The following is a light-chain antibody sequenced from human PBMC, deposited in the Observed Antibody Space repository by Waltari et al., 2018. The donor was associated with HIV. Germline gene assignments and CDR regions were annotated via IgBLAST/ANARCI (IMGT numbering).Light chain of an antibody. CDR2: YNK. CDR1: KIGNRG. Sequence: SYVLTQPPSVSVAPGKTARLSCGAEKIGNRGVHWYQKKPGQAPLLVIYYNKDRPSGIPDRFSGSNSGNTATLTISRVEDGDEADYYCQVWDRGSRQAIFGGGTKLTVL. CDR3: QVWDRGSRQAI. J-gene: IGLJ2*01. V-gene: IGLV3-21*04.